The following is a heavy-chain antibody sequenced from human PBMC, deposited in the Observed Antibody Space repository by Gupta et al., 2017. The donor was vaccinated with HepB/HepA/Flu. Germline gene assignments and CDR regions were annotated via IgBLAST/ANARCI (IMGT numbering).Heavy chain of an antibody. V-gene: IGHV3-74*01. CDR1: GFTISSNW. Sequence: EVQLVASGGGLVQPGGYLRLSCAASGFTISSNWLHWVRQAPGKGLVWVSRINSDGSSTSYADSLKGRFTISRDNAKNTLYLQMNSLRAEDTAVYYCAREADTMIVGNSMDVWGQGTTVTVAS. CDR2: INSDGSST. D-gene: IGHD3-22*01. J-gene: IGHJ6*02. CDR3: AREADTMIVGNSMDV.